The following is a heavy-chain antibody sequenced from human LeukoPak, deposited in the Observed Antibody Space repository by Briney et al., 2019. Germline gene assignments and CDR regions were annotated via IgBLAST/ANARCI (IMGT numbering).Heavy chain of an antibody. D-gene: IGHD6-6*01. CDR1: GGSISRYY. V-gene: IGHV4-59*01. J-gene: IGHJ6*03. CDR2: VYYSGST. CDR3: ARLPPIAARPYYYYYMDV. Sequence: SETLSLTCTVSGGSISRYYWSWIRQPPGKGLEWIVYVYYSGSTNYNPSLKSRVTISVDTSKNQFSLKLSSVTAADTAVYYCARLPPIAARPYYYYYMDVWGKGTTVTVSS.